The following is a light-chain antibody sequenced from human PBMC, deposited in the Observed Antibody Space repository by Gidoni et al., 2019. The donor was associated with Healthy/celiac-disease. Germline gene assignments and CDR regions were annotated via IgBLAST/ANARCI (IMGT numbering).Light chain of an antibody. CDR2: DAA. CDR1: QSISSR. J-gene: IGKJ1*01. V-gene: IGKV1-5*01. CDR3: QQYNSYSPWT. Sequence: IQMTQSPSTLSASVGDRVTLTCRASQSISSRLAWYQQKPGKAPKLLIYDAASLESGVPSRFSGSGSGTEFNLTISSLQPDDFATDYCQQYNSYSPWTFGQGTKVEIK.